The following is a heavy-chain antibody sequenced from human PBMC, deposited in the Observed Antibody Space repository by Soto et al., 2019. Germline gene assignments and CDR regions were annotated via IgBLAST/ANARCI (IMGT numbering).Heavy chain of an antibody. J-gene: IGHJ4*02. CDR1: GYTFTSYG. D-gene: IGHD3-16*01. Sequence: ASVKVSCKASGYTFTSYGISWVRQAPGQGLEWMGWISAYNGNANYAQKLQGRVTMTTDTSTSTAYMELRSLRSDDTAVYYCARDRGGSARLVGPHGIFDYWGQGTLVTVSS. V-gene: IGHV1-18*04. CDR3: ARDRGGSARLVGPHGIFDY. CDR2: ISAYNGNA.